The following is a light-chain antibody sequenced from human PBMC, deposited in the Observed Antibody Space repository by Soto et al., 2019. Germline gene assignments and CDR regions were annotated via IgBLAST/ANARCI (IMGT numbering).Light chain of an antibody. V-gene: IGKV4-1*01. Sequence: DIVMTQSPDSLAVSLGERATINCKSSHSVLYSNNKNYVAWYQQKPGQPPKLLIYWASTRESGVPDRFSGSGSGTDFTLTISSLQAEDVAVYYCQQYYDAPQNFGQGTKVEIK. J-gene: IGKJ1*01. CDR2: WAS. CDR3: QQYYDAPQN. CDR1: HSVLYSNNKNY.